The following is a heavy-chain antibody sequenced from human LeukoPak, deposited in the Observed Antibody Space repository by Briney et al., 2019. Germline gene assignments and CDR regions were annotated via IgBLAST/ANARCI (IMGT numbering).Heavy chain of an antibody. CDR2: ISGSGGST. V-gene: IGHV3-23*01. J-gene: IGHJ4*02. CDR1: GFTFSSYA. CDR3: AKDRAARGVMTFLLDY. D-gene: IGHD3-10*01. Sequence: RAGGSLRLSCAASGFTFSSYAMSWVRQAPGKGLEWVSAISGSGGSTYYADSVRGRFTISRDNSKNTLYLQMNSLRAEDTAVYYCAKDRAARGVMTFLLDYWGQGTLVTVSS.